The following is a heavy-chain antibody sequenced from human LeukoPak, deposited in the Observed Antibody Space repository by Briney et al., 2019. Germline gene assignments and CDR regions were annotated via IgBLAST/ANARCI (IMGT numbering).Heavy chain of an antibody. CDR3: TTEDGSWEPPTAY. Sequence: PGGSLRLSCAASGFTFSNAWMSWVRRAPGKGLEWVGRIKSKTDGGTTDYAAPVKGRFTISRDDSKNTLYLQMNSLKTEDTAVYYCTTEDGSWEPPTAYWGQGTLVTVSS. J-gene: IGHJ4*02. CDR2: IKSKTDGGTT. CDR1: GFTFSNAW. V-gene: IGHV3-15*01. D-gene: IGHD1-26*01.